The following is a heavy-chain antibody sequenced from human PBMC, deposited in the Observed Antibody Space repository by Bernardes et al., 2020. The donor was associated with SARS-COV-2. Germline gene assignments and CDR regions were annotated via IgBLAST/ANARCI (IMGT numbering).Heavy chain of an antibody. CDR3: ARGILLHLIVVVVAAHFDY. Sequence: ASVKVSCKASGYTFTSYAMHWVRQAPGQRLEWMGWINAGNGNTKYSQKFQGRVTITRDTSASTAYMELSSLRSEDTAVYYCARGILLHLIVVVVAAHFDYWGQGTLVTVSS. CDR1: GYTFTSYA. CDR2: INAGNGNT. D-gene: IGHD2-15*01. J-gene: IGHJ4*02. V-gene: IGHV1-3*01.